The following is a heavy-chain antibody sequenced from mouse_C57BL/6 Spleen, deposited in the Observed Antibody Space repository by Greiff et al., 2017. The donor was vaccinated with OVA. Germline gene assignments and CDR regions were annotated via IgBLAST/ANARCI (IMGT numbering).Heavy chain of an antibody. CDR2: IHPSDSDT. CDR3: AMESPLSTMMTPAWFAY. CDR1: GYTFTSYW. J-gene: IGHJ3*01. V-gene: IGHV1-74*01. Sequence: QVQLQQPGAELVKPGASVKVSCKASGYTFTSYWMHWVKQRPGQVLEWIGRIHPSDSDTNYNQKFKGKATLTVDKSSSTAYMQLSSLTSEDSAVYYCAMESPLSTMMTPAWFAYWGQGTLVTVSA. D-gene: IGHD2-13*01.